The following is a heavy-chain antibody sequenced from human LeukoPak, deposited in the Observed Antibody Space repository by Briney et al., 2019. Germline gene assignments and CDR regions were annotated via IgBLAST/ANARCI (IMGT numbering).Heavy chain of an antibody. V-gene: IGHV3-7*01. CDR3: ARQRYSDH. CDR1: GFTSSRYW. Sequence: RGSLRLSCAVSGFTSSRYWMTWVRQAPGKGLEWVANIKEDGSENSYVESVKGRFTICRDNAKNSLYLQLNSLRAEDTAVYSRARQRYSDHWGQGPLLSLST. D-gene: IGHD3-9*01. J-gene: IGHJ4*02. CDR2: IKEDGSEN.